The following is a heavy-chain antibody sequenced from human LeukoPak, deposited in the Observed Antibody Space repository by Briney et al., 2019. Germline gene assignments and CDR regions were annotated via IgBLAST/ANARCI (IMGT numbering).Heavy chain of an antibody. CDR1: GFTFSSYS. J-gene: IGHJ3*02. D-gene: IGHD3-3*01. CDR3: ARRGAIFGVARNAFDI. V-gene: IGHV3-21*01. CDR2: ISSSSSYI. Sequence: GGSLRLSCAASGFTFSSYSMNWVRQAPGKGLEWVSSISSSSSYIYYADSVKGRFTISRDNAKNSLYLQMNSLRAEDTAVYYCARRGAIFGVARNAFDIWGQGTIVTVSS.